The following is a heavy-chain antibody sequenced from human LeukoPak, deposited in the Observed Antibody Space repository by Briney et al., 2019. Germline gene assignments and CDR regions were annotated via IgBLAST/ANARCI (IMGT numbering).Heavy chain of an antibody. Sequence: EASVEVSCKASGGAFSNYAISWVRQAPGQGLEWMGGIIPIFGTVNYAQKFQGRVTITADESTSTAYMELSSLRSEDTAIYYCASTMKTTVVTFLFDYWGQGTLVTVSS. CDR1: GGAFSNYA. J-gene: IGHJ4*02. CDR3: ASTMKTTVVTFLFDY. CDR2: IIPIFGTV. D-gene: IGHD4-23*01. V-gene: IGHV1-69*13.